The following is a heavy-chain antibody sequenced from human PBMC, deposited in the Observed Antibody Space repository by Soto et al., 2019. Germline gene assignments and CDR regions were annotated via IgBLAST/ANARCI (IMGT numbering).Heavy chain of an antibody. V-gene: IGHV1-46*04. CDR2: LNPSLGTT. J-gene: IGHJ5*02. CDR1: GFTFTTYY. CDR3: ARHKTGGETQSWFDP. Sequence: QVRLVQSGAEVRKPGASVKVSCKASGFTFTTYYIHWLRQAPGQGLEWMGRLNPSLGTTTYAQKLQGRVTMTRDTSTTTVYMELSILRSEDTAVYYCARHKTGGETQSWFDPWGQGTLVTVSS.